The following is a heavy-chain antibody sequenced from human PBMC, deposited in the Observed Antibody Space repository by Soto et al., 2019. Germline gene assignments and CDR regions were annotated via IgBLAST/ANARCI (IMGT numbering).Heavy chain of an antibody. D-gene: IGHD6-19*01. CDR1: GFTFSSYS. V-gene: IGHV3-21*01. J-gene: IGHJ2*01. CDR3: ARGTGAVAGRANWYFDL. CDR2: ISSSSSYI. Sequence: GSLRPACAASGFTFSSYSMNGVPQAPGKGLEWVSSISSSSSYIYYADSVKGRSTISRDNAKNSLHLQMNSLRAEDTAVYYCARGTGAVAGRANWYFDLWGRGTLVTVYS.